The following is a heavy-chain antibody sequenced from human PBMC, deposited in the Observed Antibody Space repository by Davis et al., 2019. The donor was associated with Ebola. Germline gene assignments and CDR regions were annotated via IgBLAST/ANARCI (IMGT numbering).Heavy chain of an antibody. V-gene: IGHV1-18*04. CDR1: GYTFTGYY. CDR2: ISAYNGNT. D-gene: IGHD1-26*01. J-gene: IGHJ4*02. CDR3: ARVRRGGSSAS. Sequence: ASVKLSCKASGYTFTGYYMHWVRQAPGQGLEWMGWISAYNGNTNYAQKLQGRVTMTTDTSTSTAYLELRSLRSDDTAVYYCARVRRGGSSASWGQGTLVTVSS.